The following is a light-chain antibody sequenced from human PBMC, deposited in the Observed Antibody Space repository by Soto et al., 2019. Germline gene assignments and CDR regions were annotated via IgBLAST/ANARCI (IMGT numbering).Light chain of an antibody. J-gene: IGKJ5*01. CDR2: AAS. CDR3: QQSYSTPVT. CDR1: LSISSY. Sequence: IRMTQSPSSLSASIGDRVTITCRASLSISSYLNWYQQKPGKANKLLIYAASSLLSVVASRISGSGTGTDFTLTICILQPEDLATYYCQQSYSTPVTFGQGTRLEIK. V-gene: IGKV1-39*01.